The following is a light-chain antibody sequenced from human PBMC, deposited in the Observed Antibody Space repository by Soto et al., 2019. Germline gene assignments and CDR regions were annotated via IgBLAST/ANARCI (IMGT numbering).Light chain of an antibody. J-gene: IGLJ3*02. CDR2: DVS. Sequence: QSVLTQPASVSGSPGQSITISCTGTSSDVGGYNYVSWYQQHPDKAPKLMIYDVSYRPSGVSNRFSGSKSGNTASLTISGLQAEDEADYYCTSYTSSSTVVFGGGTKVTVL. CDR3: TSYTSSSTVV. V-gene: IGLV2-14*01. CDR1: SSDVGGYNY.